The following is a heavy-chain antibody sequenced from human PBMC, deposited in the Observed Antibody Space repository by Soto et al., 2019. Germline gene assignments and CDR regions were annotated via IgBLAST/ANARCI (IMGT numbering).Heavy chain of an antibody. CDR1: CGSLSNGGYY. CDR3: ARDIGYTHAFDI. V-gene: IGHV4-31*03. D-gene: IGHD6-25*01. J-gene: IGHJ3*02. Sequence: ASETPSLPCTVSCGSLSNGGYYWSLIRQHPGKGLEWIGYIYYSGSTYYNPSLKSRVTISVDTSKNQFSLKLSSVTAADTAVYYCARDIGYTHAFDIWGQGTMVTVSS. CDR2: IYYSGST.